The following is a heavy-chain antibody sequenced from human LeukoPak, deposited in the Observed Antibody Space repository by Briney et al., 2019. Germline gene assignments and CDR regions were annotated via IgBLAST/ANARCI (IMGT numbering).Heavy chain of an antibody. D-gene: IGHD1-26*01. J-gene: IGHJ4*02. CDR1: GFTSSSYA. V-gene: IGHV3-30-3*01. Sequence: PSGRSLRLSCAASGFTSSSYAMHWVRQAPGKGLEWVAVISYDGSNKYYADSVKGRFTISRDNSKNTLYLQMNSLRAEDTAVYYCARERYPNTGIVGATHFDYWGQGTLVTVSS. CDR3: ARERYPNTGIVGATHFDY. CDR2: ISYDGSNK.